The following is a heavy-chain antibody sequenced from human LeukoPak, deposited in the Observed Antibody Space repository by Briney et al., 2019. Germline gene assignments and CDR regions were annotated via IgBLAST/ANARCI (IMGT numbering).Heavy chain of an antibody. CDR3: ARDRAPLTTTAVGFDP. CDR1: GYTFTGYY. CDR2: TNPSGGST. Sequence: ASVKVSCTASGYTFTGYYMHWVRQAPGQGLEWMGITNPSGGSTTYAQNFQGRVTMTRDTSTSTVYMELNNLRSEDTAVYYCARDRAPLTTTAVGFDPWGQGTPVTVSS. D-gene: IGHD4/OR15-4a*01. J-gene: IGHJ5*02. V-gene: IGHV1-46*01.